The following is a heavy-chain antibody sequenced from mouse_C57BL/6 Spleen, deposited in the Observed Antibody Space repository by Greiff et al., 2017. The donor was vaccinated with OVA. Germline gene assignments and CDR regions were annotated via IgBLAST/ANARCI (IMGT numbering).Heavy chain of an antibody. CDR1: GYTFTDYE. CDR3: TRDGSSRGYCDV. D-gene: IGHD1-1*01. Sequence: QVHVKQSGAELVRPGASVTLSCKASGYTFTDYEMHWVKQTPVHGLEWIGAIDPETGGTAYNQKFKGKAILTADKSSSTAYMELRSLTSEDSAVYYCTRDGSSRGYCDVWGTGTTVTVSS. V-gene: IGHV1-15*01. J-gene: IGHJ1*03. CDR2: IDPETGGT.